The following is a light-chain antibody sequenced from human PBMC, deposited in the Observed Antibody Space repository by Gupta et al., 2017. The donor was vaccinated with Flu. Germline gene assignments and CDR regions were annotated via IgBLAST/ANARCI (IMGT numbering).Light chain of an antibody. J-gene: IGLJ2*01. CDR3: SSYDGSNIV. CDR2: EVN. CDR1: SSDVGYYNY. V-gene: IGLV2-8*01. Sequence: QSALTQPPSASGSPGQSVTISCTGTSSDVGYYNYVSWYQQHPGKAPKRRMYEVNKRPSGVPDRFSGSKSGKKASLTVSGLQAEEEAEDFCSSYDGSNIVCGGGTKV.